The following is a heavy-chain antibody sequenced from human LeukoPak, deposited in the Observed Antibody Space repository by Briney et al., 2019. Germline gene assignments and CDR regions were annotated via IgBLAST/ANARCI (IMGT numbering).Heavy chain of an antibody. J-gene: IGHJ3*02. D-gene: IGHD3-22*01. CDR1: GYTFTSYG. V-gene: IGHV1-18*01. CDR3: ASLKNYYDSSGYLVTDAFDI. Sequence: ASVKVSCKASGYTFTSYGISWVRPAPGQGLEWMGWISGYNGNTNYAQKLQGRVTMTTDTSTSTAYMELRSLKSDDTAVYYCASLKNYYDSSGYLVTDAFDIWGQGTMVTVSS. CDR2: ISGYNGNT.